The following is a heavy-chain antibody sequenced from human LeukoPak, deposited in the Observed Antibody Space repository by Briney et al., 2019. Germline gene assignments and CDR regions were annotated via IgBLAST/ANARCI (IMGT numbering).Heavy chain of an antibody. J-gene: IGHJ4*02. Sequence: PSETLSLTCTVSGGSISSYYWSWIRQPPGKGLEWIGYIYYSGSTNCNPSLKSRVTISVDTSKNQFSLKLSSVTAADTAVYYCARGGYCGGDCYFYYWGQGTLVTVSS. CDR2: IYYSGST. V-gene: IGHV4-59*01. D-gene: IGHD2-21*02. CDR1: GGSISSYY. CDR3: ARGGYCGGDCYFYY.